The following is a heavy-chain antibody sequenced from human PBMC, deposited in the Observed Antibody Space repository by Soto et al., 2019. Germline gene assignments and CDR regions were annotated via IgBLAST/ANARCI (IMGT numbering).Heavy chain of an antibody. CDR3: ARDYGGATLDYFDY. CDR1: GYTFTGYY. CDR2: INPKSGGT. V-gene: IGHV1-2*02. J-gene: IGHJ4*02. D-gene: IGHD1-26*01. Sequence: HVQLVQSGAEVKKPGASVKVSCKASGYTFTGYYMHWVRQAPGQGLEWMGWINPKSGGTNYAQKFQGRVTITRDTSISTAYMELSRLRSDDTAVYYCARDYGGATLDYFDYWGQGTLVTVSS.